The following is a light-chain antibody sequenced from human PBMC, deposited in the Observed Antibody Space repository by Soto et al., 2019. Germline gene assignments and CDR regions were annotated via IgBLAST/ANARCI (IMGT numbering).Light chain of an antibody. CDR1: QNVGNN. CDR2: GAS. V-gene: IGKV3D-15*01. CDR3: QQYYISRT. Sequence: EIVMTQSPATLSVSPGERATLSCRASQNVGNNLAWYQQKPGQAPRLVIHGASTRATGIPDRFSGSGSGTDFTLTISRLEPEDFAVYYCQQYYISRTFGQGTKVDIK. J-gene: IGKJ1*01.